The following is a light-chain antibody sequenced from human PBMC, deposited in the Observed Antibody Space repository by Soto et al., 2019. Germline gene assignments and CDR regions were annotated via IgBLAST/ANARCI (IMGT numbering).Light chain of an antibody. J-gene: IGKJ1*01. Sequence: EIVLTQSPGTLSLSPGERATLSCRASQSVSSNLAWYQQKPGQAPRLLIYDASIRATGIPARFSCSGSGTDFTLTISSLEPEDFGVYYCQQRGNWPPTWTFGQGTKVDIK. V-gene: IGKV3-11*01. CDR1: QSVSSN. CDR3: QQRGNWPPTWT. CDR2: DAS.